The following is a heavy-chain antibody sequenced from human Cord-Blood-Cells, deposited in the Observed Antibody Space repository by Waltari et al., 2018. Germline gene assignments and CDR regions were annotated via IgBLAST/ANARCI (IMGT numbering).Heavy chain of an antibody. CDR2: IYHSGST. V-gene: IGHV4-38-2*02. CDR3: ARERDGYCSSTSCNWFDP. J-gene: IGHJ5*02. D-gene: IGHD2-2*03. CDR1: GYSISSGYY. Sequence: QVQLQESGPGLVKPSETLSLTCTVSGYSISSGYYWGWIRQPPGKGLEWIGSIYHSGSTYYNPSLKSRVTISVDTSKNQFSLKRSSVTAADTAVYYCARERDGYCSSTSCNWFDPWGQGTLVTVSS.